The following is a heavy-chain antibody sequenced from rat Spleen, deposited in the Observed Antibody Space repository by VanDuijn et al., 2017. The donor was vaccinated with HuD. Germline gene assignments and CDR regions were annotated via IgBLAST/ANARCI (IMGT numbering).Heavy chain of an antibody. CDR2: LSYDNYNT. D-gene: IGHD4-3*01. J-gene: IGHJ3*01. CDR3: ARQDTSGYSNWFAY. Sequence: EVQLVESGGGLVQPGRSLKLSCVASGFTFNNYWMTWIRQAPGKGLEWVATLSYDNYNTYYRDSVKGRFTISRDNAKNTQYLQVDSLRSEDTATYYCARQDTSGYSNWFAYWGQGTLVTVSS. CDR1: GFTFNNYW. V-gene: IGHV5-31*01.